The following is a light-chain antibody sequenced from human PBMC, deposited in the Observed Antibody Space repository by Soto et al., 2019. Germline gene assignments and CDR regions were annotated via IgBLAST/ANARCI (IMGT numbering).Light chain of an antibody. CDR1: QNINTW. CDR2: KAS. Sequence: DIQMTQSPSALSTFVGDRVTITCRASQNINTWLAWFQQKPGKAPKLLIYKASSLEGGVPSRFSGSGSGTDFTLTISSLQPDDFATYYCQQYDTYPVTFGQGTKLEIK. V-gene: IGKV1-5*03. CDR3: QQYDTYPVT. J-gene: IGKJ2*01.